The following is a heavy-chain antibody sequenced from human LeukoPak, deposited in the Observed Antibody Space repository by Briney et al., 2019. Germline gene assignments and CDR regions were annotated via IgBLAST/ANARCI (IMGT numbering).Heavy chain of an antibody. D-gene: IGHD5-18*01. CDR2: IFDTVNT. CDR1: GGPINNQY. J-gene: IGHJ4*02. CDR3: ARDQVGYGLDY. V-gene: IGHV4-59*11. Sequence: SETLSLTCIVSGGPINNQYWSWIRQPPGQGLEWIGYIFDTVNTNYNPSLKSRVAISLDTSKNQFSLKLSSVTAADTAVYYCARDQVGYGLDYWGQGTLVTVSS.